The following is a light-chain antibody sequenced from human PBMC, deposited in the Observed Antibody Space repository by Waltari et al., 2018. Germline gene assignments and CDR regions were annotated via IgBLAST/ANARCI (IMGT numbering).Light chain of an antibody. Sequence: QSVLTQPPSASGTPGQRVTISCSGSSSNIGHNYVSWYQQFPGAAPKFLIYRKDKRPSGVPDRFSGSKSGTSASLTISGLRSEDEADYYCASWDDSLRGVVFGGGTKLTAL. V-gene: IGLV1-47*01. J-gene: IGLJ2*01. CDR2: RKD. CDR1: SSNIGHNY. CDR3: ASWDDSLRGVV.